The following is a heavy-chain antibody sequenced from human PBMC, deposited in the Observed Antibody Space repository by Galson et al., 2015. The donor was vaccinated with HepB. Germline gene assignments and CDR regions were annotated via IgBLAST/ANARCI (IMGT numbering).Heavy chain of an antibody. V-gene: IGHV3-53*01. J-gene: IGHJ4*02. Sequence: SLRLSCAASGFTVSSNYMSWVRQAPGKGLEWVSVIYSGGSTYYADSVKGRFTISRDISKNTLYLQMNSLRAEDTAVYYCARGTQGGYSYGYWGQGTLVTVSS. CDR1: GFTVSSNY. D-gene: IGHD5-18*01. CDR2: IYSGGST. CDR3: ARGTQGGYSYGY.